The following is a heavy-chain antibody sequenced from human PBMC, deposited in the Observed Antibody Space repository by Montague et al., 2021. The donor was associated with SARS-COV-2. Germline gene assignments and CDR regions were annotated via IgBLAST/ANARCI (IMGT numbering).Heavy chain of an antibody. J-gene: IGHJ2*01. CDR3: ARHRGPSRLGIKRDQLYLDV. CDR2: AHTTGKN. CDR1: GGYISGYY. D-gene: IGHD3-10*01. V-gene: IGHV4-4*07. Sequence: SETRSLTCSLFGGYISGYYWSWMRQPAGKGLERLGYAHTTGKNDYNPSLKTRLTLSVDSSRNHVSLMLRSVTAADTAIYYCARHRGPSRLGIKRDQLYLDVWGRGTLVSVSS.